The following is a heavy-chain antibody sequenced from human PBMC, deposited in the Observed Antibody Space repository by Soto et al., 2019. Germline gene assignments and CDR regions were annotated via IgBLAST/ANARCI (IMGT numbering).Heavy chain of an antibody. CDR1: GFTFSSYA. CDR3: AKAYCSSTSCDDY. J-gene: IGHJ4*02. Sequence: EVQLLESGGGLVQPGGSLRLSCAASGFTFSSYAMSWVRQAPGKGLEWVSAISGSGGSTYYAVSVKGRFTISRDNSKNTLYLQMNSLRAADTAVYYCAKAYCSSTSCDDYWGQGTLVTVSS. V-gene: IGHV3-23*01. CDR2: ISGSGGST. D-gene: IGHD2-2*01.